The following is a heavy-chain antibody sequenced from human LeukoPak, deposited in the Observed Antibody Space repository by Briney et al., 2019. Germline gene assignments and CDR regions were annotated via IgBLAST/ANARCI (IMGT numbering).Heavy chain of an antibody. CDR3: ARVFDS. CDR2: VFYTGKT. J-gene: IGHJ4*02. CDR1: GVSIISTNSY. Sequence: SETLSLTCTVSGVSIISTNSYWGWIRQSPVKGLEWIGDVFYTGKTNYNPSLRGRATISIDTSKNQFSLKLTYVTAADSAVYYCARVFDSWGQGTLVTVSS. V-gene: IGHV4-39*07.